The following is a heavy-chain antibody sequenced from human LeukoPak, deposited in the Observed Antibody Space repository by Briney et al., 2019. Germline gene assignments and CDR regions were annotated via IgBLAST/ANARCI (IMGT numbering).Heavy chain of an antibody. Sequence: ASVKVSCKASGFTFSSYAFHRVRQAPGQGLEWLGSINGGSGTTRLSDRFQGRVSITRDTSATTAYVGLSRLASDDTAVYFCARGDWRWYLDLWGRGTLVTVSS. CDR2: INGGSGTT. V-gene: IGHV1-3*01. J-gene: IGHJ2*01. CDR1: GFTFSSYA. D-gene: IGHD2-21*01. CDR3: ARGDWRWYLDL.